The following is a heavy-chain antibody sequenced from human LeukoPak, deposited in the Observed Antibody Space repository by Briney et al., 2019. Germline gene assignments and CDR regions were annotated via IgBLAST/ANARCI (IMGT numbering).Heavy chain of an antibody. J-gene: IGHJ4*02. CDR2: INHSGST. Sequence: PLETLSLTCAVYGGSFSGYYWSWIRQPPGKGLEWIGEINHSGSTNYNPSLKSRVTISVDTSKNQFSLKLSSVTAADTAVYYCARGLIGSAAGFDYWGQGTLVTVSS. V-gene: IGHV4-34*01. D-gene: IGHD6-13*01. CDR1: GGSFSGYY. CDR3: ARGLIGSAAGFDY.